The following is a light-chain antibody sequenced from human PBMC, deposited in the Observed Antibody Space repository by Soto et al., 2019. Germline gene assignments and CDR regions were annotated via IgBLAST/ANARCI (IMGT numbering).Light chain of an antibody. CDR3: SSYTSSSTPYV. CDR2: EVS. CDR1: SSDVGDYNY. J-gene: IGLJ1*01. V-gene: IGLV2-14*01. Sequence: QSALTQPASVSGSPGQSITISCTGTSSDVGDYNYVSWYQQHPGKAPKLMIYEVSNRPSGVSNRFCGSKSGNTASLTISGLQAEDEADYYCSSYTSSSTPYVFGTGTKLTVL.